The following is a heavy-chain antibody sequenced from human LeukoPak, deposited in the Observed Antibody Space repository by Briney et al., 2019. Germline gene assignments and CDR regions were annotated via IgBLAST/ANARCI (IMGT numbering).Heavy chain of an antibody. CDR1: GGTFSSYA. D-gene: IGHD1-14*01. CDR2: IIPIFGTA. CDR3: ARDRSGGITGTPYYFDY. J-gene: IGHJ4*02. V-gene: IGHV1-69*05. Sequence: SVKVSCKASGGTFSSYAISWVRQAPGQGLEWMGGIIPIFGTASYAQKFQGRVTITTDESTSTAYMELSSLRSEDTAVYYCARDRSGGITGTPYYFDYWGQGTLVTVSS.